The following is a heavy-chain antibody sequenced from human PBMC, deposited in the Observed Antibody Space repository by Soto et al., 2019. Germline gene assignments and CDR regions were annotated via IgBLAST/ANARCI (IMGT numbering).Heavy chain of an antibody. CDR3: AAGTGRTDLDY. V-gene: IGHV3-15*01. CDR1: GFDFSKAW. Sequence: TGGSLRLSCAASGFDFSKAWMSWVRQAPGKGLEWVGRLMSKTDGGTTVYAAPVKGRFTISRDDSKNTLYLQMSSLNTEDTAVYYCAAGTGRTDLDYWGQGTLVTVSS. CDR2: LMSKTDGGTT. D-gene: IGHD2-2*01. J-gene: IGHJ4*02.